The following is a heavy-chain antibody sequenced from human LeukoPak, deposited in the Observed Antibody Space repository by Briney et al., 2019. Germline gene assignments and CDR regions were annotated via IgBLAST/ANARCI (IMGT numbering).Heavy chain of an antibody. CDR1: GGSFSGYY. Sequence: SETLSLTCAVYGGSFSGYYWSWIRQPPGKGLEWIGEINHSGSTNYNPSLKSRVTISVDTSKNQFSLKLGSVTAADTAVYYCARGAHFRYFDYWGQGTLVTVSS. V-gene: IGHV4-34*01. CDR2: INHSGST. J-gene: IGHJ4*02. D-gene: IGHD3-3*02. CDR3: ARGAHFRYFDY.